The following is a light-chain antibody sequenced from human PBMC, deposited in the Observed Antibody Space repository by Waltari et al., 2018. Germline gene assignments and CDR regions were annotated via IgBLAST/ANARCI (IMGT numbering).Light chain of an antibody. CDR3: SSYTTSSTFV. J-gene: IGLJ1*01. CDR1: SSDVGRYAR. V-gene: IGLV2-18*02. CDR2: GVT. Sequence: QSPLTQPPSVSGSPGQSVTISCTGTSSDVGRYARVPWYQQSPGPAPKLLIYGVTSRPSGVPDRLAGSKPGNTASLTISGLQAEDEGDYYCSSYTTSSTFVFGTGTEVTVL.